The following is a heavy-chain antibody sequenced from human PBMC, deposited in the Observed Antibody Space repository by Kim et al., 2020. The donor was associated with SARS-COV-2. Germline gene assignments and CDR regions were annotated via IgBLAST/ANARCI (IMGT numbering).Heavy chain of an antibody. CDR3: ARDGDLYSSGKDAFDI. Sequence: GGSLRLSCVASGFTFSSYWMTWVRQDPGKGLEWVANIKQDGNQKYYVDSVKGRFTISRDNAKNSLYLQMNSLRAEDTAVYYCARDGDLYSSGKDAFDIWGQGTMVTVSS. J-gene: IGHJ3*02. CDR2: IKQDGNQK. CDR1: GFTFSSYW. D-gene: IGHD6-19*01. V-gene: IGHV3-7*01.